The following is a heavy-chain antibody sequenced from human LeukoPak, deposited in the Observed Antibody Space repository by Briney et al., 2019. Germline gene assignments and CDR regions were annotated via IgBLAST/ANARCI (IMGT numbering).Heavy chain of an antibody. Sequence: PGGSLRLSCAASGFAFSDYWMHWVRQAPGKGLVWVSRIASDGSSTSYADSVKGRFTISRDNAKNTLYLQMNSLRAEDTAVYYCARDGAVAAPVYYYFDYWGQGTLVTVSS. D-gene: IGHD6-19*01. CDR2: IASDGSST. J-gene: IGHJ4*02. V-gene: IGHV3-74*01. CDR3: ARDGAVAAPVYYYFDY. CDR1: GFAFSDYW.